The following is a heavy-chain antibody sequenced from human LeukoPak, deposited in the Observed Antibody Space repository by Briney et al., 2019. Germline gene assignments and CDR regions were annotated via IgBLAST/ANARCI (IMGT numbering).Heavy chain of an antibody. J-gene: IGHJ4*02. CDR1: GYTFTSNY. Sequence: ASVKVSCKASGYTFTSNYIHWVRQAPGQGLEWMGMIYPRDGSTSYAQKFQGRVTVTRDTSTSTVHMELSGLRSEDTAVYYCARHQEGFDYWGQGTLVTVSS. CDR2: IYPRDGST. CDR3: ARHQEGFDY. V-gene: IGHV1-46*01.